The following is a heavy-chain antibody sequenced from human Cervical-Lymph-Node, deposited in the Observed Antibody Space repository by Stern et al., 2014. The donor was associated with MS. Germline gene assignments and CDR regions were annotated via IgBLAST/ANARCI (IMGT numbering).Heavy chain of an antibody. CDR2: ITHVFGTT. J-gene: IGHJ4*02. CDR3: ARGGGLVGYFDY. CDR1: GDTFSSYA. D-gene: IGHD1-26*01. V-gene: IGHV1-69*06. Sequence: VQLVESGAEVKKPGSSVKVSCKASGDTFSSYAINLVRPVPGQGLEWMGGITHVFGTTNYAQKFQGRVTITADKSTNTAYMELMTLRSEDTAVYYCARGGGLVGYFDYWGQGTLVSVSS.